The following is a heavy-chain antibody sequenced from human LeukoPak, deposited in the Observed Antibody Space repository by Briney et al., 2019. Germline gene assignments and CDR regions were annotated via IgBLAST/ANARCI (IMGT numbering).Heavy chain of an antibody. CDR1: GFTFTNYW. D-gene: IGHD6-13*01. CDR2: IKQDGSEK. J-gene: IGHJ4*02. Sequence: GGSLRHSCVASGFTFTNYWMSWVRQAPGKGPEWVANIKQDGSEKDYVDSMKGRFTISRDNAKNSVYLQMNSLRAEDTAVYYCARIGYSSSCFDYWGQGTLVIVSS. CDR3: ARIGYSSSCFDY. V-gene: IGHV3-7*01.